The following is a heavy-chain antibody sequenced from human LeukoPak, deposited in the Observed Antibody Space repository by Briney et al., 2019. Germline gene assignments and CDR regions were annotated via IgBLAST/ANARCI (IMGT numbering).Heavy chain of an antibody. CDR2: INPTGGST. CDR3: ANQEWLRFNLNAFDI. V-gene: IGHV1-46*01. Sequence: AASVKVSCKASGYTFTSYYMHWVRQAPGQGLEWMGLINPTGGSTNYAQKFQGRVTMTRDMSTRTVYMELSSLRFEDTAVYYCANQEWLRFNLNAFDIWGQGTMVTVSS. CDR1: GYTFTSYY. J-gene: IGHJ3*02. D-gene: IGHD5-12*01.